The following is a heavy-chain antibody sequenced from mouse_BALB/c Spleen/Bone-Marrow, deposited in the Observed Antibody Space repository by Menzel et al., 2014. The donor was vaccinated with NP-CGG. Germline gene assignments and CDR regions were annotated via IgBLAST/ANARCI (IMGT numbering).Heavy chain of an antibody. J-gene: IGHJ4*01. D-gene: IGHD3-1*01. Sequence: EVKLVESGGGLVQPGGSLKLSCAASGFTFSSYTMSWVRQTPEKRLEWVAYISNGGGSTSYPDTVKGRFTISRDNAKNTLDLQMSSLKSEDTAMYYCSRHVGNPYAMDYWGQGTSVTVSS. CDR1: GFTFSSYT. CDR3: SRHVGNPYAMDY. V-gene: IGHV5-12-2*01. CDR2: ISNGGGST.